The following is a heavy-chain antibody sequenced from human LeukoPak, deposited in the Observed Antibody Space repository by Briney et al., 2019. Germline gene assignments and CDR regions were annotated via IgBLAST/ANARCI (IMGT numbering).Heavy chain of an antibody. CDR3: AKDPSLYGSGVD. J-gene: IGHJ4*02. Sequence: PGGSLRLSCAASGFTFDDYAMHWVRQAPGKGLEWVSGISWNSGSIGYADSVKGRSTISRDNAKNSLYLQMNSLRAEDTALYYCAKDPSLYGSGVDWGQGTLVTVSS. CDR1: GFTFDDYA. CDR2: ISWNSGSI. V-gene: IGHV3-9*01. D-gene: IGHD3-10*01.